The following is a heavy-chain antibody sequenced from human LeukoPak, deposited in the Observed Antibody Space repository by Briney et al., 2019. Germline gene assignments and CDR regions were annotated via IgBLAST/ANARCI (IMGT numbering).Heavy chain of an antibody. CDR1: EFSVGSNY. CDR3: AKDRSIGTYYTFDN. CDR2: ISASAAMT. Sequence: GGSLRLSCAASEFSVGSNYMTWVRQAPGKGLEWVSSISASAAMTYYADSVKGRFTVSRDNSNNRLYLQMSGLTAADTAAYYCAKDRSIGTYYTFDNWGQGTLVTVSS. D-gene: IGHD1-26*01. J-gene: IGHJ4*02. V-gene: IGHV3-23*01.